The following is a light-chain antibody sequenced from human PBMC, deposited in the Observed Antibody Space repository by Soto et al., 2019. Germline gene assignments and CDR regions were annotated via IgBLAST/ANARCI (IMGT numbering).Light chain of an antibody. V-gene: IGKV1-5*01. J-gene: IGKJ5*01. CDR3: QHYGTSPFT. Sequence: DIQMTQSPSTLSASVGDRVTITCRASQSISDWLAWFQQKPGKAPKVLIYDASTLESGVPSRFSGSGSGTEFTLTISSLQPEDFAVYFCQHYGTSPFTFGQGTRLEIK. CDR2: DAS. CDR1: QSISDW.